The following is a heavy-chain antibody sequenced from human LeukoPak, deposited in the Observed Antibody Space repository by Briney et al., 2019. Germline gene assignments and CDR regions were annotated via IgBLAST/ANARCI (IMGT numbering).Heavy chain of an antibody. CDR1: GYTFTTHD. Sequence: ASVKVSCKASGYTFTTHDLTWVRQATGQGLEWMGWMNPGSGDTAYAQKFQGRVTMTRDTSMSTAYMELSSLRSEDTAVYYCARVSDSSGYIDYWGQGTLVTVSS. D-gene: IGHD3-22*01. J-gene: IGHJ4*02. CDR2: MNPGSGDT. CDR3: ARVSDSSGYIDY. V-gene: IGHV1-8*01.